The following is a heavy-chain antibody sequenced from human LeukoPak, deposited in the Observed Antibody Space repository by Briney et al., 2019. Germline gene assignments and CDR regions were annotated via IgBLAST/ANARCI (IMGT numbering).Heavy chain of an antibody. CDR3: GRVVGGNYYGSETDDY. J-gene: IGHJ4*02. D-gene: IGHD3-10*01. CDR1: GGTFSSYA. Sequence: GSSVKVSCKASGGTFSSYAISWVRQAPGQGLEWMGRIIPILGIANYAQKFQGRVTITADKSTSTAYMELSRLTSDDTAVYYCGRVVGGNYYGSETDDYWGQGTLVTVSS. CDR2: IIPILGIA. V-gene: IGHV1-69*04.